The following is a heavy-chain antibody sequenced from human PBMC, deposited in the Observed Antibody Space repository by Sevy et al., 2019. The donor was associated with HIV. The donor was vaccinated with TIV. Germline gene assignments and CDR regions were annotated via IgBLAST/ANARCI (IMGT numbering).Heavy chain of an antibody. J-gene: IGHJ4*01. CDR2: ISYEGTET. CDR3: ARDGGYSIKWYPLY. CDR1: GFAFSTHA. V-gene: IGHV3-30-3*01. Sequence: GGSLRLSCAASGFAFSTHAMHWVRQAPGKGLEWVAVISYEGTETFYAASVEGRFTISRDNSKNMLSLQINCLKPEDTAVYYCARDGGYSIKWYPLYWGHGTLVTVSS. D-gene: IGHD1-26*01.